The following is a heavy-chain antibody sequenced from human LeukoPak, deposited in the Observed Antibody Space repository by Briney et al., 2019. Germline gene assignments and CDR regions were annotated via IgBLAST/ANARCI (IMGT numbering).Heavy chain of an antibody. CDR1: GYSFTSYW. V-gene: IGHV5-51*01. J-gene: IGHJ5*02. CDR3: ARAPPRGSSHYNWFDP. CDR2: IYPGDSDT. Sequence: GESLKISCKGSGYSFTSYWIGWVRQMPGKGLEWMGIIYPGDSDTRYSPSFQGQVTISADKSISTAYLQWSSLKASDTAMYYCARAPPRGSSHYNWFDPWGQGTLVTVSS. D-gene: IGHD6-6*01.